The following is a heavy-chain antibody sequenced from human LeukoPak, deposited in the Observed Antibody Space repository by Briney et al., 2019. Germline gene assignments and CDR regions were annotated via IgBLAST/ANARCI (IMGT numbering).Heavy chain of an antibody. CDR3: ARRRYCDSTSCYAGDFDY. D-gene: IGHD2-2*01. CDR2: IYPGDSDT. J-gene: IGHJ4*02. Sequence: GESLKISCKGSGYSFTNYWIGWVRQMPGKGLEWMGIIYPGDSDTRYNPSFQGQVTISADKSINTAYLQWGSLKASDTAMYYCARRRYCDSTSCYAGDFDYWCQGTLVTVSS. V-gene: IGHV5-51*01. CDR1: GYSFTNYW.